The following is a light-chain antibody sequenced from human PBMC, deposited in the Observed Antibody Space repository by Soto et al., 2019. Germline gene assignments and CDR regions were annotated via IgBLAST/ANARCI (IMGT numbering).Light chain of an antibody. CDR2: SAS. V-gene: IGKV3-11*01. CDR3: QHRSSWPLT. CDR1: QSVSSY. J-gene: IGKJ4*01. Sequence: EVVLTQSPATLSLSPGESATLSCRASQSVSSYLAWYQQKPGQAPRLLIYSASSRATGIPGRFSGSGSGTDFTLTISSLEPEDFAVYYCQHRSSWPLTFGGGTKVEMK.